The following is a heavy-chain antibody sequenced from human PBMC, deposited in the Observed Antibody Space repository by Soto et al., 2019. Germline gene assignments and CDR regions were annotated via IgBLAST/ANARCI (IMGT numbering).Heavy chain of an antibody. D-gene: IGHD3-10*01. V-gene: IGHV4-59*01. CDR2: IYYSGST. CDR1: GASISRYY. Sequence: SETLSLTCTVSGASISRYYWSWIRQPPGKGLEWIGYIYYSGSTNYNPSLKSRVTISVDTSKNQFSLKLSSVTAADTAVYYCARVLDGSGSYYIPYYYGMDVWGQGTTVTVSS. J-gene: IGHJ6*02. CDR3: ARVLDGSGSYYIPYYYGMDV.